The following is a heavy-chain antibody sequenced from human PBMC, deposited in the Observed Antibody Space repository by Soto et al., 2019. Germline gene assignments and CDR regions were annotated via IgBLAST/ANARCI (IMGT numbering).Heavy chain of an antibody. CDR3: AREARGYSYGYHDFDY. Sequence: LSLTCTVSGGSISSGGYYWSWIRQHPGKGLEWIGYIYYSGSTYYNPSPKSRVTISVDTSKNQFSLKLSSVTAADTAVYYRAREARGYSYGYHDFDYWGQGTLVTVSS. D-gene: IGHD5-18*01. J-gene: IGHJ4*02. V-gene: IGHV4-31*03. CDR1: GGSISSGGYY. CDR2: IYYSGST.